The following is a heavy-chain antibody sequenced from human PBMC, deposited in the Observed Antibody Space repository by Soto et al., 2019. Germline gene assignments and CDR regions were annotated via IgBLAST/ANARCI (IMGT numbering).Heavy chain of an antibody. D-gene: IGHD3-3*01. J-gene: IGHJ4*02. CDR2: INHSGST. V-gene: IGHV4-34*01. CDR1: GGSFSGYY. CDR3: ARSGVFDFWSGYYYY. Sequence: SETLSLTCAVYGGSFSGYYWSWIRQPPGKGLEWIGEINHSGSTNYNPSLKSRVTISVDTSKNQFSLKLSSVTAADTAVYYCARSGVFDFWSGYYYYWGQGTLVTVSS.